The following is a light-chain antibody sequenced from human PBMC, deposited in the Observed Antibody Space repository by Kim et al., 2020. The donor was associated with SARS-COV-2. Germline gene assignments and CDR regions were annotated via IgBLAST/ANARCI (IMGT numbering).Light chain of an antibody. CDR1: QSISNY. V-gene: IGKV1-39*01. CDR2: AAS. CDR3: QQSYSAPFT. J-gene: IGKJ4*01. Sequence: AAVGGRVTITCRARQSISNYLNWYQQKPGKAPSLLIFAASRLQRGVPSRFSGSGSGTDFTRTISSLQPEDFATYYSQQSYSAPFTFGGGTKVEIK.